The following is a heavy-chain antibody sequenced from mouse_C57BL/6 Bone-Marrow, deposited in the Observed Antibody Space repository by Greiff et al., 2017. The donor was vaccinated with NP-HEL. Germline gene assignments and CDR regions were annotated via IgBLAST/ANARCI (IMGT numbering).Heavy chain of an antibody. CDR2: LDPSDSYT. D-gene: IGHD1-1*01. V-gene: IGHV1-59*01. Sequence: QVQLQQPGAELVRPGTSVKLSCKASGYTFTSYWMHWVKQRPGPGLEWIGVLDPSDSYTNYHQTFKGKATLTVDPSSSTAYMQLSSLTSGDSAVYYCERLYNYGSSPFDYWGQGTTLTVSS. CDR1: GYTFTSYW. J-gene: IGHJ2*01. CDR3: ERLYNYGSSPFDY.